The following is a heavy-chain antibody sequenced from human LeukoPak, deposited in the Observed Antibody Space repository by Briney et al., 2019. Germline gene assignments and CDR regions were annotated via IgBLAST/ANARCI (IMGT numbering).Heavy chain of an antibody. Sequence: SVKVSCKASGGTLSSYAISWVRQAPGQGLEWMGGIIPIFGTANYAQKFQGRVTITADESTSTAYMELSSLRSEDTAVYYCARGREPHYYYYMDVWGKGTTVTVSS. CDR1: GGTLSSYA. D-gene: IGHD1-14*01. J-gene: IGHJ6*03. CDR2: IIPIFGTA. CDR3: ARGREPHYYYYMDV. V-gene: IGHV1-69*13.